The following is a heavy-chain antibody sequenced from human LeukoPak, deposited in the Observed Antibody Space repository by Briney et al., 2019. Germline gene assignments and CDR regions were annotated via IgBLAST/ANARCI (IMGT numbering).Heavy chain of an antibody. CDR3: ARQPPVRYSFDY. D-gene: IGHD3-9*01. CDR2: ISYDGSNK. Sequence: GGSLRLSCAASGFTFSSYAMHWVRQAPGKGLEWVAVISYDGSNKYYADSVKGRFTISRDNSKNTLYLQMNSLRAEDTAVYYCARQPPVRYSFDYWSQGTLVTVSS. J-gene: IGHJ4*02. V-gene: IGHV3-30-3*01. CDR1: GFTFSSYA.